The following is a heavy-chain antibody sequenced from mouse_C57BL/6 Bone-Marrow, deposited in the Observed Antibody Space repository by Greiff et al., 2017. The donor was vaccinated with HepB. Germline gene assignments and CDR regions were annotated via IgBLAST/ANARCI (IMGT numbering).Heavy chain of an antibody. CDR3: ARSGQASPFAY. V-gene: IGHV1-59*01. CDR1: GYTFTSYW. J-gene: IGHJ3*01. CDR2: IDPSDSYT. Sequence: VQLQQPGAELVRPGTSVKLSCKASGYTFTSYWMHWVKQRPGQGLEWIGVIDPSDSYTNYNQKFKGKATLTVDTSSSTAYMQLSSLTSEDSAVYYCARSGQASPFAYWGQGTLVTVSA. D-gene: IGHD3-2*02.